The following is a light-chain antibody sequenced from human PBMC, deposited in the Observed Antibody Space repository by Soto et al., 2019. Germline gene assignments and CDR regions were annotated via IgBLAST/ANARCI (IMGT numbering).Light chain of an antibody. CDR3: AGWDDSLSGVL. CDR2: RDT. J-gene: IGLJ2*01. Sequence: QSVLTQPPSASGTPGQRVTISCSGGSSNIGSNYVYWYQQLPGTAPKLLIHRDTQWPSGVPDRFSGSKSGTSASLAVSGLRSEDEADYYCAGWDDSLSGVLFGGGTKLTVL. V-gene: IGLV1-47*01. CDR1: SSNIGSNY.